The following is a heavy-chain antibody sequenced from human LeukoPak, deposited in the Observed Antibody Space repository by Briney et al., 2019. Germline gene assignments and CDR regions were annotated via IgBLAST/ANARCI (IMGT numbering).Heavy chain of an antibody. J-gene: IGHJ4*02. D-gene: IGHD5-12*01. CDR1: GFTFSTYS. Sequence: GGSLRLSCAASGFTFSTYSMNWVRQAPGKGLEWLSSISSSSTYIFYADSVKGRFTISRDNAKDSLYLQMNSLRAEDTAMYYCARPYSAYDYSAAIWGQGTLVTVSS. CDR3: ARPYSAYDYSAAI. CDR2: ISSSSTYI. V-gene: IGHV3-21*01.